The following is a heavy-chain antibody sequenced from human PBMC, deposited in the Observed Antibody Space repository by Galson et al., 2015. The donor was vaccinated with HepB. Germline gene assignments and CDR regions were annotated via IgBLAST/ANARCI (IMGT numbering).Heavy chain of an antibody. CDR2: ISGSGGST. Sequence: SLRLSCAASGFTFSSYAMNWVRQAPGKGLEWVSVISGSGGSTYYADPVKGRFTISRDNSKNTLSLQMNSLRAEDTALYYCAQSGQWLRGGYFDYWGQGTLVTVSS. CDR1: GFTFSSYA. D-gene: IGHD6-19*01. V-gene: IGHV3-23*01. CDR3: AQSGQWLRGGYFDY. J-gene: IGHJ4*02.